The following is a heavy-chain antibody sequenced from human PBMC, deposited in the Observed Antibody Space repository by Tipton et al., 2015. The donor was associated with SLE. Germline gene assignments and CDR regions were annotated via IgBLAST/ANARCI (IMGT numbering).Heavy chain of an antibody. Sequence: QVQLVQSGPEVKKPGSSVKVSCKASGGTFSSYAISWVRQAPGQGLEWMGRIIPILGIANYAQKFQGRVTITADKSTSTAYMELSSLRSEDTAVYYCARDQGLGIAAAGTIYWGQGTLVTVSS. V-gene: IGHV1-69*09. CDR3: ARDQGLGIAAAGTIY. CDR2: IIPILGIA. CDR1: GGTFSSYA. J-gene: IGHJ4*02. D-gene: IGHD6-13*01.